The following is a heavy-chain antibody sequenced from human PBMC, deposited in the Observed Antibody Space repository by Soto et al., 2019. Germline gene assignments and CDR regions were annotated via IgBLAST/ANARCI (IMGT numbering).Heavy chain of an antibody. D-gene: IGHD2-15*01. CDR1: GFTFSSYA. V-gene: IGHV3-30-3*01. CDR2: ISYDGSNK. J-gene: IGHJ4*02. Sequence: GSLRLACAASGFTFSSYAMHWVRQAPGKGLEWVAVISYDGSNKYYADSVKGRFTISRDNSKNTLYLQMNSLRAEDTAVYYCARDRPVRGYCSGGSCYSGEGYQLDYWGQGTLVTVSS. CDR3: ARDRPVRGYCSGGSCYSGEGYQLDY.